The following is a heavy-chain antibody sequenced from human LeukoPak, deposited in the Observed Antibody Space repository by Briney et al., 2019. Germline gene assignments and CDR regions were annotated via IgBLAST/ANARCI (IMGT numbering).Heavy chain of an antibody. CDR3: AKFGYYDFWSGRFDY. Sequence: GGSLRLSCAASGFTFSSYSMNWVRQAPGKGLEWVSYISSSSSTIYYADSEKGRFTISRDNSKNTLYLQMSSLRAEDTAVYYCAKFGYYDFWSGRFDYWGQGTLVTVSS. CDR2: ISSSSSTI. D-gene: IGHD3-3*01. J-gene: IGHJ4*02. CDR1: GFTFSSYS. V-gene: IGHV3-48*01.